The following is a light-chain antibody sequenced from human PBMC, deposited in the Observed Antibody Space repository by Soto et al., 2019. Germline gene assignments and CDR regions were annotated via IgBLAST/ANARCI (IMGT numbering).Light chain of an antibody. CDR2: DAS. CDR1: QSVRNS. J-gene: IGKJ5*01. V-gene: IGKV3-11*01. CDR3: QQRDSWPIT. Sequence: IVLTQSPATLSLSPGERATLSCRASQSVRNSLAWFRQRPGQPPRLLIYDASNRAAGIPARFSGSGFGTDFSLTINNLEPEDFAVYYCQQRDSWPITFGQGTRFEIK.